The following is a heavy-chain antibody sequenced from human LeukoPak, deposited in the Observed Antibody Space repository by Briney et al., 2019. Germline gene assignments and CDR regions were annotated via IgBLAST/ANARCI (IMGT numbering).Heavy chain of an antibody. CDR1: GFTFSSYA. V-gene: IGHV3-64*01. CDR2: ISSNGGST. Sequence: GGSLRLSCAASGFTFSSYAMHWVRQAPGKGLEYVSAISSNGGSTYYANSVKGRFTISRDNSKNTLYLQMGSLRAEDMAVYYCAREYDYDYVWGSYRYFDYWGQGTLVTVSS. D-gene: IGHD3-16*02. J-gene: IGHJ4*02. CDR3: AREYDYDYVWGSYRYFDY.